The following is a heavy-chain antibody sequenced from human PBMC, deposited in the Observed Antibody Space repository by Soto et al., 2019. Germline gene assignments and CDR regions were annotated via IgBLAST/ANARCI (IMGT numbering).Heavy chain of an antibody. D-gene: IGHD6-13*01. CDR2: INPLPTSGST. CDR1: GYIFTNYY. V-gene: IGHV1-46*01. Sequence: QVQLVQSGAEVKKPGASVKVSCKASGYIFTNYYIHWVRQAPGQGPEWMAIINPLPTSGSTNYAEMFQGRVTVTRDTSTSTVYMELSSLTSEDTAIYYCARDLTAAAYWGQGTLVTVSS. J-gene: IGHJ4*02. CDR3: ARDLTAAAY.